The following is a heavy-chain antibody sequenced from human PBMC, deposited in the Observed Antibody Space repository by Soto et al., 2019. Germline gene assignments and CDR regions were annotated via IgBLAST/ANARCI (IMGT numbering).Heavy chain of an antibody. CDR1: GFTFSTYA. Sequence: PGGSPRLSCVASGFTFSTYAMSWVRQAPGKGLEWVSALSPSGGETYYADSVKGRFTISRDNSMNALYLQMNSLRVEDTAVYYCAHPRGYGVFDAYDIWGQGTMVTVSS. D-gene: IGHD4-17*01. CDR2: LSPSGGET. V-gene: IGHV3-23*01. J-gene: IGHJ3*02. CDR3: AHPRGYGVFDAYDI.